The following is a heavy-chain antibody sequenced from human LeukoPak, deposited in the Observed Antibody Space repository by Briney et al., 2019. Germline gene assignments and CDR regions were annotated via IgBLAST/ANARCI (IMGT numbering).Heavy chain of an antibody. CDR2: MYSNSGNT. Sequence: GASVKVSCKASGYTFTSYDINWVRQATGQGLEWMGWMYSNSGNTGYAQKFQGRVTMTRNTSISTAYMELSSLRSEDTAVYYCARSMPPYGYYYYGMDVWGQGTTVTVSS. D-gene: IGHD2-2*01. V-gene: IGHV1-8*01. CDR1: GYTFTSYD. CDR3: ARSMPPYGYYYYGMDV. J-gene: IGHJ6*02.